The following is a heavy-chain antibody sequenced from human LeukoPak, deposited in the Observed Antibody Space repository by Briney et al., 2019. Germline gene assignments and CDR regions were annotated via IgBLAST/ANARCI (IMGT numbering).Heavy chain of an antibody. D-gene: IGHD7-27*01. CDR1: GFTFSDYW. V-gene: IGHV3-74*01. Sequence: PGGSLRLSCAASGFTFSDYWMHWVRQAPGKGPVWVSRIKNDGSDIRYVDSVKGRFTISRDNAKNTLYLQMNSLRVEDTAVYYCVRAKEGWGYDAFDIWGQGTMVTVSS. CDR3: VRAKEGWGYDAFDI. CDR2: IKNDGSDI. J-gene: IGHJ3*02.